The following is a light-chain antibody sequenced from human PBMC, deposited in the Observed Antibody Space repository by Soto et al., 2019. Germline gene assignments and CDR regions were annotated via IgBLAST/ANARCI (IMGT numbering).Light chain of an antibody. CDR2: EVS. J-gene: IGLJ2*01. CDR3: QAWDSSTVV. Sequence: QSALTQPASVSGSPGQTITISCTGTSSDVGGYNYLSWYQQHPGKAPKVMIYEVSNRPSGVSNRFSGSNSGNTATLTISGTQAMDEADYYCQAWDSSTVVFGGGTQLTVL. V-gene: IGLV2-14*01. CDR1: SSDVGGYNY.